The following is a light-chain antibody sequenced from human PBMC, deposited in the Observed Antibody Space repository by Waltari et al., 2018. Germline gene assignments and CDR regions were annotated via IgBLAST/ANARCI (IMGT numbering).Light chain of an antibody. CDR3: QKYGIFPAT. V-gene: IGKV3-20*01. Sequence: EIRLTQSPGALSLSPGERATLSCTSSQSISKYLAWYQQKPGQAPRLLIYEATIRATGIPSGFRGGGFGTDSSLTISSLKPEDFAVYYCQKYGIFPATFGQGTKVE. CDR1: QSISKY. CDR2: EAT. J-gene: IGKJ1*01.